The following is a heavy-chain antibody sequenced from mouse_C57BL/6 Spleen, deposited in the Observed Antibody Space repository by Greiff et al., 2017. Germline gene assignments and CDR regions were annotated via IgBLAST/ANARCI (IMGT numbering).Heavy chain of an antibody. CDR3: TTSYYGNLYAMDY. CDR1: GFNIKDDY. J-gene: IGHJ4*01. CDR2: IGPENGDT. V-gene: IGHV14-4*01. Sequence: VQLQQSGAELVRPGASVKLSCTASGFNIKDDYMHWVKQRPEQGLEWIGWIGPENGDTEYASKVQGKATITADTSSNTAYLQLSRLTSEDTAVYYCTTSYYGNLYAMDYWGQGTSVTVSS. D-gene: IGHD2-10*01.